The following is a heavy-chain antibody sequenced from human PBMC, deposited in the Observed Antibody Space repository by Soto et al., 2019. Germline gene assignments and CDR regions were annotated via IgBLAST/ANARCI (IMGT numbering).Heavy chain of an antibody. Sequence: QVQLVESGGGVVQPGRSLRLSCAASGFTFSSYAMHWVRQAPGKGLEWVAVISYDGSNKYYADSVKGRFTISRDNSKNTLYLQMNSLRAEDTAVYYCARDKNRFSMAHPGYWGQGTLVTVSS. J-gene: IGHJ4*02. CDR1: GFTFSSYA. D-gene: IGHD3-3*02. CDR3: ARDKNRFSMAHPGY. V-gene: IGHV3-30-3*01. CDR2: ISYDGSNK.